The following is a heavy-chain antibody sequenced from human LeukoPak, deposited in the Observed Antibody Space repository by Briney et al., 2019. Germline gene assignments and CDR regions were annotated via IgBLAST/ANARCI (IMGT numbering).Heavy chain of an antibody. D-gene: IGHD3-22*01. CDR1: GGSISSYY. J-gene: IGHJ4*02. V-gene: IGHV4-59*01. CDR3: ARGYYYDSSGYYSTRRPGPLSFDY. Sequence: PSETLSLTCTVSGGSISSYYWSWLRQPPGKGLEWLGYIYYSGSTNYNPSLKSRVTISVDTSKNQFSLKLSSVTAADTAVYYCARGYYYDSSGYYSTRRPGPLSFDYWGQGTLVTVSS. CDR2: IYYSGST.